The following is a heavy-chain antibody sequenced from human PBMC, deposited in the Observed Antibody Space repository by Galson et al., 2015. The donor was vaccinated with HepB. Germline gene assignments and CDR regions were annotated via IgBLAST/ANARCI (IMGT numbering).Heavy chain of an antibody. J-gene: IGHJ4*02. CDR2: IYWDDDK. D-gene: IGHD3-10*01. Sequence: PALVKPTQTLTLTCTFSGFSLSTSGVGVGWIRQPPGKALEWLALIYWDDDKRYSPSLKSRLTITKDTSKNQVVLTMTNMDPVDTATYYCAHSLSLLWFGELSAPFDYWGQGTLVTVSS. CDR3: AHSLSLLWFGELSAPFDY. V-gene: IGHV2-5*02. CDR1: GFSLSTSGVG.